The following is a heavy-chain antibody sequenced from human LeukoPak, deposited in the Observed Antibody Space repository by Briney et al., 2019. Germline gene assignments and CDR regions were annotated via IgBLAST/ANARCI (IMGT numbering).Heavy chain of an antibody. CDR2: IYYSGST. J-gene: IGHJ6*04. D-gene: IGHD2-15*01. CDR1: GCSISSGGYY. V-gene: IGHV4-31*03. Sequence: SETLSLTCTVSGCSISSGGYYWSWIRQHPGKGLEWTGYIYYSGSTYYNPSLKSRVTISVDTSKNQFSLKLSSVTAADTAVYYCARDYATPYYYGMDVWGKGTTVTVSS. CDR3: ARDYATPYYYGMDV.